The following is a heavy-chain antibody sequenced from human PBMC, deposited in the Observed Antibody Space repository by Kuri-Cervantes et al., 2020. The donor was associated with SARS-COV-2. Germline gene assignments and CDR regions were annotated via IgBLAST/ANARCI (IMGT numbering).Heavy chain of an antibody. CDR1: GGSISSYY. Sequence: SETLSLTCTVSGGSISSYYWSWIRQPPGKGLEWIGYIYYSGSTNYNPSLKSRVTISVDTSKNQFSLKLSSVTAADTAVYYCASYPLWLRGFDYWGRGTLVTVSS. D-gene: IGHD5-18*01. V-gene: IGHV4-59*01. J-gene: IGHJ4*02. CDR3: ASYPLWLRGFDY. CDR2: IYYSGST.